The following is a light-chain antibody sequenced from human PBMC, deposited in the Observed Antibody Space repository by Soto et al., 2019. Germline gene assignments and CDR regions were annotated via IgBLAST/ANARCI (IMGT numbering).Light chain of an antibody. V-gene: IGKV1-5*01. CDR2: GAS. CDR3: QQLKTYPYT. Sequence: DIQMTQSPSTLSASVGDRVTITCRASESMSNCLAWYQQKPGKAPKLLISGASTLQSAVPSRFSGGGSGTDFTLTIDSLQPEDFATYYCQQLKTYPYTFGQGTRLEIK. CDR1: ESMSNC. J-gene: IGKJ5*01.